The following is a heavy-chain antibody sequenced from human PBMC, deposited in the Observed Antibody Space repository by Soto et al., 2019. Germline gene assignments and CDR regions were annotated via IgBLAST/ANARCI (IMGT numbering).Heavy chain of an antibody. J-gene: IGHJ6*04. D-gene: IGHD2-2*03. Sequence: ASVKVSCKASGYTFTSYGFSWVRQAPGQGLEWMGWIGVYNANTNFAQKLQGRVTMTTDTSTSTAYMELRSLRSDDTACYYFERDGYCSSTSGSYGMDVWGKGPTVTVSS. CDR3: ERDGYCSSTSGSYGMDV. V-gene: IGHV1-18*04. CDR1: GYTFTSYG. CDR2: IGVYNANT.